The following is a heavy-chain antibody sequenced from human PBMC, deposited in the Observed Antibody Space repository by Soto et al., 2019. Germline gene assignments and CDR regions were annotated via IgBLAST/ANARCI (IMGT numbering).Heavy chain of an antibody. CDR2: ISNDGRNN. CDR3: AREYCSGGTCRSNYFDMDV. CDR1: GFTFRTYA. Sequence: QVPLVESGGGVVQPGRSLRLSCAASGFTFRTYAMYWVRQAPGKGLEWVAVISNDGRNNYYADSVKGRFTISRDNSRSTLYLQMNSLRAEDSAVYYCAREYCSGGTCRSNYFDMDVRGQGTTVTVSS. D-gene: IGHD2-15*01. V-gene: IGHV3-30-3*01. J-gene: IGHJ6*02.